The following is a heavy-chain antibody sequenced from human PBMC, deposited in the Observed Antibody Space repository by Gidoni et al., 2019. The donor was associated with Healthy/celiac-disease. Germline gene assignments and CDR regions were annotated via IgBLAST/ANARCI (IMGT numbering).Heavy chain of an antibody. CDR1: GGSFRVYY. CDR3: ARSRPGGAFDI. J-gene: IGHJ3*02. CDR2: INHSGST. Sequence: QVQLQQWGAGLLKPSETLSLTCTVYGGSFRVYYLSWIRQPPGKGLEWIGEINHSGSTNYNPSLKSRVTISVDTSKNQFSLKLSSVTAADTAVYYCARSRPGGAFDIWGQGTMVTVSS. V-gene: IGHV4-34*01. D-gene: IGHD3-16*01.